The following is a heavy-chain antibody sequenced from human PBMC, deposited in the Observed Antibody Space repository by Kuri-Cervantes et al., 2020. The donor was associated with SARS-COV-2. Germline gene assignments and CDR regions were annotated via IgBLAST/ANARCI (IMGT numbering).Heavy chain of an antibody. D-gene: IGHD3-3*01. Sequence: GESLKISCAASGFTFSSYGMHWVRQAPGKGLEWEAVISYDGSNKYYADSVKGRFTISRDNSKNTLYLQMNSLRAEDTAVYYCAKVFTIFGVITNYYYYYGMDVWGQGTTVTVSS. CDR1: GFTFSSYG. J-gene: IGHJ6*02. CDR3: AKVFTIFGVITNYYYYYGMDV. CDR2: ISYDGSNK. V-gene: IGHV3-30*18.